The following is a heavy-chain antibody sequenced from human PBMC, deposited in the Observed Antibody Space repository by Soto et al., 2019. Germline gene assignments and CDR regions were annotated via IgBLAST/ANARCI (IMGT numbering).Heavy chain of an antibody. CDR1: GYSFTSYW. CDR3: ARPTQQYVLGYFDY. CDR2: IYPGDSDT. J-gene: IGHJ4*02. V-gene: IGHV5-51*01. Sequence: PGESLQISCKGSGYSFTSYWIAWVRQMPGKGLEWMGIIYPGDSDTRYSPSFQGQVTISADKSISTAYLQWSSLKASDTAMYYCARPTQQYVLGYFDYWGQGTLVTVSS. D-gene: IGHD6-6*01.